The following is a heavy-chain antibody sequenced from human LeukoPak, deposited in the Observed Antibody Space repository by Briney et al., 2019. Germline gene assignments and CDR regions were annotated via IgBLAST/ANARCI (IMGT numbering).Heavy chain of an antibody. D-gene: IGHD2-21*02. CDR2: IHYSGST. Sequence: SETLSLTCTVSGGSISGLYWSWIRQPPGKGLEWIGYIHYSGSTNYNPSLKSRVIISLDTSKNQFSLRLSSVTAADTAVYYCARHARKRLTSNWDFWGQGTLVTVSS. J-gene: IGHJ4*02. CDR1: GGSISGLY. V-gene: IGHV4-59*08. CDR3: ARHARKRLTSNWDF.